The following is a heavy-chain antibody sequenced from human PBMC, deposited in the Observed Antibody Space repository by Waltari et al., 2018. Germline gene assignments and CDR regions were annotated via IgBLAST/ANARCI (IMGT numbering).Heavy chain of an antibody. CDR3: ARERSYYGSGSSYFDY. CDR2: IYSGGST. Sequence: EVQLVETGGGLIQPGGSLRLSCAASGFTVSSNYISWVRQAPGKGLEWVSVIYSGGSTYYADSVKGRFTISRDNSKNTLYLQMNSLRAEDTAVYYCARERSYYGSGSSYFDYWGQGTLVTVSS. D-gene: IGHD3-10*01. V-gene: IGHV3-53*02. CDR1: GFTVSSNY. J-gene: IGHJ4*02.